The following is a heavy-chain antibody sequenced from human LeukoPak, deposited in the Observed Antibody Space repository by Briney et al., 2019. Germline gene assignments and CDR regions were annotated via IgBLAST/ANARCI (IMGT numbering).Heavy chain of an antibody. CDR1: GGTFSSYT. V-gene: IGHV1-69*13. Sequence: SVKVSCKASGGTFSSYTISWVRQAPGQGLEWMGGIIPIFGTANYAQKFQGRVTITADESTSTAYMELSSLRSEDTAVYYCAREGPGDYVWGSYRPFGYWGQGTLVTVSS. CDR2: IIPIFGTA. D-gene: IGHD3-16*02. CDR3: AREGPGDYVWGSYRPFGY. J-gene: IGHJ4*02.